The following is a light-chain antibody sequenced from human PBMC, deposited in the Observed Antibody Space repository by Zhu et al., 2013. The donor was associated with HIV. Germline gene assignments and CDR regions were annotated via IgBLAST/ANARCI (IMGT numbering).Light chain of an antibody. Sequence: EIVLTQSPGTLSLSPGETATLSCRASHRVSSAYLAWYQQIPGQAPRLLISGTSNRATGIPDRFSGSGSGTDFTLTISGVEPEDFAVYYCQQYGRSPYSFGQGTKLEIK. CDR1: HRVSSAY. CDR2: GTS. CDR3: QQYGRSPYS. V-gene: IGKV3-20*01. J-gene: IGKJ2*03.